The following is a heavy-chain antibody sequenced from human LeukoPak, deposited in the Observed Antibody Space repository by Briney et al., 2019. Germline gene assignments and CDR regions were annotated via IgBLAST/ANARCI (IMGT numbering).Heavy chain of an antibody. J-gene: IGHJ4*02. D-gene: IGHD5-12*01. V-gene: IGHV3-9*01. Sequence: GGSLRLSCAVSGFTFDDYAMHWVRQVPGKGLEWVSGINWNSDSIGYADSVKGRFTTSRDNAKNSLYLQMNSLRADDTAFYYCAINGGGDSGYGNFDYWGQGTLVTVSS. CDR3: AINGGGDSGYGNFDY. CDR1: GFTFDDYA. CDR2: INWNSDSI.